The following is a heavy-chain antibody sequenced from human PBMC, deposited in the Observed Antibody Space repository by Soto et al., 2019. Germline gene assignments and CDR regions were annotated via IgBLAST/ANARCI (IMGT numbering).Heavy chain of an antibody. CDR3: ARIGTVSLDY. D-gene: IGHD4-17*01. V-gene: IGHV4-4*02. CDR1: GGSIGTGNW. CDR2: IHHSANT. J-gene: IGHJ4*02. Sequence: PSETLSLTCAVSGGSIGTGNWWTWVRQPPEKGLEWIGEIHHSANTYYSPSLKSRVTISVDKSKNQFSLKLNSVTAADTAVYYCARIGTVSLDYWGQGTLVTVSS.